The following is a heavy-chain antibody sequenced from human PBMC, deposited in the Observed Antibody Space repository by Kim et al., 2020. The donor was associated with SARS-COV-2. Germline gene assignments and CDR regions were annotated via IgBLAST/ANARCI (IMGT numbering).Heavy chain of an antibody. CDR3: ARSYCSSTSCYLGDAFDI. J-gene: IGHJ3*02. V-gene: IGHV4-59*01. D-gene: IGHD2-2*01. Sequence: KSRVTISVDPSKNQFSLKLSSVTAADTAVYYCARSYCSSTSCYLGDAFDIWGQGTMVTVSS.